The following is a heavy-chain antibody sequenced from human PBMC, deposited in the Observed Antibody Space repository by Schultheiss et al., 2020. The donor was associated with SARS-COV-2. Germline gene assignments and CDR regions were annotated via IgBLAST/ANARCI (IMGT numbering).Heavy chain of an antibody. CDR3: ARPHRQGKDNRYWFDP. CDR2: ISYDGSNK. J-gene: IGHJ5*02. V-gene: IGHV3-30-3*01. CDR1: GFTFSSYA. D-gene: IGHD3-16*02. Sequence: GESLKISCAASGFTFSSYAMHWVRQAPGKGLEWVAVISYDGSNKYYADSVKGRFTISRDNSKNTLYLQMNSLRAEDTAVYYCARPHRQGKDNRYWFDPWGQGTLVTVSS.